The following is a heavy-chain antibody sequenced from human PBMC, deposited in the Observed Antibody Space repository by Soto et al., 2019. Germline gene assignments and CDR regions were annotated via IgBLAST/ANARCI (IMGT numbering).Heavy chain of an antibody. J-gene: IGHJ6*02. CDR2: IVVGSGNT. CDR1: GFTFTSSA. D-gene: IGHD2-8*01. CDR3: AAGGIPMVYAIEPWPLGMDV. V-gene: IGHV1-58*01. Sequence: GASVKVSCKASGFTFTSSAVQWVRQARGQRLEWIGWIVVGSGNTNYAQKFQERVTITRDMSTSTAYMELSSLRSEDTAVYYCAAGGIPMVYAIEPWPLGMDVWGQGTTVTVSS.